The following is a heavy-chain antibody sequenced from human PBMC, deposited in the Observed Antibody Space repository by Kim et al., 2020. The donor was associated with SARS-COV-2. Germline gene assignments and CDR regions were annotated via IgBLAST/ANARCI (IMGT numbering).Heavy chain of an antibody. CDR2: ISRSSLYI. CDR1: GFSFSAYS. D-gene: IGHD3-10*02. CDR3: ARDLSDVGGGDAFDI. J-gene: IGHJ3*02. Sequence: GGSLRLSCAASGFSFSAYSMNWVRQAPGQGLEWVSSISRSSLYIYYVDSVKGRFTISRDNAKNSLYLKMNSLRAEDTAVYYCARDLSDVGGGDAFDIWGQGTMVTVSS. V-gene: IGHV3-21*01.